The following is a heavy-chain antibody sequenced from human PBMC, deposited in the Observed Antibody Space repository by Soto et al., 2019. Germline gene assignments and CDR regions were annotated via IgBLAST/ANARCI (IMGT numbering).Heavy chain of an antibody. V-gene: IGHV3-30*18. Sequence: QVQLVESGGGAVQPGRSLRLSCAASGFTFDRHGMHWVRQAPGKGLERVAVISSDGNNKYYADSVKGLFTISRDNFNNILYLQMSSLRAEDTDVYYCAKDLLPNTVTTCGSWGQGTLVTVSS. D-gene: IGHD4-17*01. CDR2: ISSDGNNK. J-gene: IGHJ5*02. CDR1: GFTFDRHG. CDR3: AKDLLPNTVTTCGS.